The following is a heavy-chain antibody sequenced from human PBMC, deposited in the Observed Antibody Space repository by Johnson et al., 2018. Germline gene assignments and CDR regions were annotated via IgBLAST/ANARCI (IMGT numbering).Heavy chain of an antibody. V-gene: IGHV3-9*01. CDR1: GFTFDAFA. J-gene: IGHJ3*02. CDR2: ITWNSDSI. CDR3: AKGLLLRIGTFDI. D-gene: IGHD2-21*02. Sequence: VQLVESGGGLVQPGRSLRLSCAASGFTFDAFAMHWVRQAPGKGLEWVSSITWNSDSIAYADSVQGRFTISRDNAKNSLYLQMNSLRTEDTALYYGAKGLLLRIGTFDIWGPGTMVTVSS.